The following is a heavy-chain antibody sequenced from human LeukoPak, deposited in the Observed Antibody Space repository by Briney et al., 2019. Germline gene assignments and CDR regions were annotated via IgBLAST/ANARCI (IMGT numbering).Heavy chain of an antibody. V-gene: IGHV4-59*08. CDR2: IQNSAIYRAKI. D-gene: IGHD6-6*01. J-gene: IGHJ6*02. Sequence: SETLSLTCAVSGGSISSYYWTWIRQPPGKGLEWVGYIQNSAIYRAKIKSSPSLQSRVSLSIDTSKNQVSLTVNSMTAADTAVYYCARPRSTLYYSMDVWGPGTAVTVSS. CDR3: ARPRSTLYYSMDV. CDR1: GGSISSYY.